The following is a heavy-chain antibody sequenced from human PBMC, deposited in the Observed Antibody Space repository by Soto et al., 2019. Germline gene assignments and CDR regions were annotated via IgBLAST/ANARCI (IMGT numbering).Heavy chain of an antibody. J-gene: IGHJ3*02. Sequence: SETLSLTCAVYGGSFSGYYWSWIRQPPGKGLEWIGEINHSGSTDYSPSLKSRVTISVDTSKNQFSLKLSSVTAADTAVYYCARTGYSSGWYKAAFDIWGQGTMVTVSS. CDR1: GGSFSGYY. CDR2: INHSGST. V-gene: IGHV4-34*01. CDR3: ARTGYSSGWYKAAFDI. D-gene: IGHD6-19*01.